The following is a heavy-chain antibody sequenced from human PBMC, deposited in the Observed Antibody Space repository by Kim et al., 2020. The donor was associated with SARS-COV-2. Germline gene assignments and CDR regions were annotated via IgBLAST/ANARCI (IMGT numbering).Heavy chain of an antibody. J-gene: IGHJ4*02. V-gene: IGHV3-23*01. CDR1: GFTFSIYA. CDR3: ARNLGYCGGDCYSGVDH. D-gene: IGHD2-21*02. CDR2: ISAGGGTK. Sequence: GGSLRLSCAASGFTFSIYAMSWVRQAPGKGLEWVSSISAGGGTKYHAESVKGRFTISRDNSKNTLYLQMNSLRGEDTAVYYCARNLGYCGGDCYSGVDHWGQGTLATVSP.